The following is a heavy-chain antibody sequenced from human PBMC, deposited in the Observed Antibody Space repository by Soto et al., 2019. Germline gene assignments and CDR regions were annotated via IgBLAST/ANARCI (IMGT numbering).Heavy chain of an antibody. CDR2: INGGDGGT. Sequence: GASVKVSCKASGYTFADYAIHWVRLAPGQSLEWMGWINGGDGGTKYSQNFQDRVTFTRDTSATTAYMELNSLSSEDTAVYYCAQSSGWYAPHYCGQGILVTVSS. J-gene: IGHJ4*02. CDR1: GYTFADYA. D-gene: IGHD6-19*01. V-gene: IGHV1-3*01. CDR3: AQSSGWYAPHY.